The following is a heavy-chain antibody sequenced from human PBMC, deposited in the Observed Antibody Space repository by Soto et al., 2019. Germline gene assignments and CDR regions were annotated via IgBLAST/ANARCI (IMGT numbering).Heavy chain of an antibody. CDR1: GFTFSSYG. CDR3: ARDRALVLTRYHAHYYYYGMDV. V-gene: IGHV3-33*01. D-gene: IGHD3-9*01. J-gene: IGHJ6*02. Sequence: QVQLVESGGGVVQPGRSLRLSCAASGFTFSSYGMHWVRQAPGKGLEWVAVIWYDGSNKYYADSVKGRFTISRDNSKNTLYLQMNSLRAEDTAVYYCARDRALVLTRYHAHYYYYGMDVWGQGTTVTVSS. CDR2: IWYDGSNK.